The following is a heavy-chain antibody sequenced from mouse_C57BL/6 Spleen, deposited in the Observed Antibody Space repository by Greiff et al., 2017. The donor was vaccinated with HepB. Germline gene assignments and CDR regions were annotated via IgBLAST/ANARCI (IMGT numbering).Heavy chain of an antibody. CDR3: ARSGYDGYYGYAMDY. CDR1: GYAFSSSW. J-gene: IGHJ4*01. CDR2: IYPGDGDT. V-gene: IGHV1-82*01. D-gene: IGHD2-3*01. Sequence: QVQLKESGPELVKPGASVKISCKASGYAFSSSWMNWVKQRPGKGLEWIGRIYPGDGDTNYNGKFKGKATLTADKSSSTAYMQLSSLTSEDSAVYFCARSGYDGYYGYAMDYWGQGTSVTVSS.